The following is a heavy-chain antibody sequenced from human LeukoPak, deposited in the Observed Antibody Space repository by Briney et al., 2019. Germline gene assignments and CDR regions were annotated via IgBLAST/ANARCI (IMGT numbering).Heavy chain of an antibody. V-gene: IGHV1-8*01. CDR2: MNAQRGNK. J-gene: IGHJ4*02. D-gene: IGHD5-12*01. Sequence: ASEKVSCKASVYTFTRYDINWVRDAPGQGRVCMGWMNAQRGNKVCAQKFQGRVTMTRDTTTSTAYMEVSSLRSEHTAVYYCARSGGYHPLDYGGQGTLVT. CDR1: VYTFTRYD. CDR3: ARSGGYHPLDY.